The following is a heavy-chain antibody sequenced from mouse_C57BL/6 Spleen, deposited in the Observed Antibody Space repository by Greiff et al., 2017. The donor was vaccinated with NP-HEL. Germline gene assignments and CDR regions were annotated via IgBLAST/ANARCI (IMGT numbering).Heavy chain of an antibody. V-gene: IGHV1-26*01. CDR1: GYTFTDYY. CDR3: AYYGSPYAMDY. D-gene: IGHD1-1*01. CDR2: INPNNGGT. J-gene: IGHJ4*01. Sequence: VQLQQSGPELVKPGASVKISCKASGYTFTDYYMNWVKQSHGKSLEWIGDINPNNGGTSYNQKFKRKATLTVDKSSSTAYMELRSLTSEDSAVYYCAYYGSPYAMDYWGQGTSVTVSS.